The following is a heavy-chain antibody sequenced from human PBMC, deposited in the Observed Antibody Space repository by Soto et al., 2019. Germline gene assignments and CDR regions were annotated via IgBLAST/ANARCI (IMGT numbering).Heavy chain of an antibody. V-gene: IGHV3-9*01. CDR1: GFIFDDYA. CDR3: TKGRSTSCFAPVAY. CDR2: ISWNSGTI. J-gene: IGHJ4*02. Sequence: EVQLVESGGGLVQPGRSLRLSCAASGFIFDDYAMHWVRQAPGKGLEWVSSISWNSGTIVYADSVKGRFTISRDNAKKSLYLQMNSLRTVDTAFYYCTKGRSTSCFAPVAYWGQGTLVTVSS. D-gene: IGHD2-2*01.